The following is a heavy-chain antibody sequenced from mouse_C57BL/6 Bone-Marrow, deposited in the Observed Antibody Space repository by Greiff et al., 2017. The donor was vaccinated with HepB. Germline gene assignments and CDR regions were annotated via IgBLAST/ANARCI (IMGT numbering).Heavy chain of an antibody. CDR1: GYTFTDYY. CDR3: ARWITTVVATRYYFDY. CDR2: IFPGSGST. D-gene: IGHD1-1*01. Sequence: VQLVESGPELVKPGASVKISCKASGYTFTDYYINWVKQRPGQGLEWIGWIFPGSGSTYYNEKFKGKATLTVDKSSSTAYMLLSSLTSEDSAVYYCARWITTVVATRYYFDYWGQGTTLTVSS. V-gene: IGHV1-75*01. J-gene: IGHJ2*01.